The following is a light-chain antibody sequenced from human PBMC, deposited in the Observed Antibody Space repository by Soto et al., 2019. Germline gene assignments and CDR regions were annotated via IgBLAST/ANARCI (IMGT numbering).Light chain of an antibody. CDR3: QQLASYPIGT. CDR1: QDISSS. CDR2: DAS. V-gene: IGKV1-9*01. J-gene: IGKJ4*01. Sequence: DIQLTQSPSFLSASVGGRVTITCRASQDISSSLAWYQQKPGKAPKLLIYDASTLQTGVPSRFRGSGSGTEFTLTISSLQPEDFATYSCQQLASYPIGTFGGGTKVDIK.